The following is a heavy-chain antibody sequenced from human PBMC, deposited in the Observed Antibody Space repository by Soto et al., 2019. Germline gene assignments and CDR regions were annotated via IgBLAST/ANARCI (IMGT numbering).Heavy chain of an antibody. D-gene: IGHD3-10*01. CDR1: GFTFRNYD. Sequence: PGGSLRLSCAASGFTFRNYDLNWVRQAPGKGLEWVSFISSTGTYIKYADALKGRFTISRDNAGNSLFLQMNSLTAEDTAIYYCARDLLTLIRGVFHRVSYGLDVWGQGTTVTVSS. J-gene: IGHJ6*02. CDR2: ISSTGTYI. CDR3: ARDLLTLIRGVFHRVSYGLDV. V-gene: IGHV3-21*01.